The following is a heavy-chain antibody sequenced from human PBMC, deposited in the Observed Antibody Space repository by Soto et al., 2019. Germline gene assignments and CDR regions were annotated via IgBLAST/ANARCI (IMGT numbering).Heavy chain of an antibody. J-gene: IGHJ5*01. CDR1: GGTFSTYT. V-gene: IGHV1-69*06. CDR2: IIPIFGTP. D-gene: IGHD2-21*01. CDR3: ARGLECRAYCLDKPTCFGS. Sequence: ASVKVSCKASGGTFSTYTFSWVRQAPGQGLEWMGRIIPIFGTPYYAQKFQGRVTITADKSTSTVYMELSSLGSDDTAVYFCARGLECRAYCLDKPTCFGSWGQGTLVSVSS.